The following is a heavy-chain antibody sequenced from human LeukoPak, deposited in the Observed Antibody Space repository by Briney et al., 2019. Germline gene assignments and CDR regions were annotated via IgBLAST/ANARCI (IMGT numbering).Heavy chain of an antibody. V-gene: IGHV1-2*02. CDR1: GYTFTDYY. CDR2: INPNNGGT. CDR3: ARRRIDCSTTSCYVDY. Sequence: ASVKVPCKASGYTFTDYYIHWIRQAPGQGLEWMGWINPNNGGTSYAQNFQGRVTMTRDTPISTAYMELSRLRSDDTAVYYCARRRIDCSTTSCYVDYWGQGTLVTVSS. D-gene: IGHD2-2*01. J-gene: IGHJ4*02.